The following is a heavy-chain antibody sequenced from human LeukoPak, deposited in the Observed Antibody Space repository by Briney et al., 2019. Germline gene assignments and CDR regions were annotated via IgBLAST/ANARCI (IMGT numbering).Heavy chain of an antibody. V-gene: IGHV3-53*01. CDR2: IYSGGST. Sequence: GGSLRLSCAASGFTVSSNYMSWVRQAPGKGLEWVSVIYSGGSTHYADSVKGRFTISRDNSKNTLYLQMNSLRAEDTAVYYCARDGGIAATNYGMDVWGKGTTVTVSS. CDR1: GFTVSSNY. D-gene: IGHD6-13*01. J-gene: IGHJ6*04. CDR3: ARDGGIAATNYGMDV.